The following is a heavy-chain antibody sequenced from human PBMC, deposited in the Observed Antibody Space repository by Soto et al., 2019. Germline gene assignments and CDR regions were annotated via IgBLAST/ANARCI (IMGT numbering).Heavy chain of an antibody. CDR2: ISYGGIT. D-gene: IGHD1-1*01. CDR3: ARHRRETGTYAQPLDY. Sequence: SETLSLTCTVSGGSSSSSIYYWGWVRHPPGKGLEWIGAISYGGITYHNPSLRSRVTISVDTSKSQFSLDLTSVTAADTAVYYCARHRRETGTYAQPLDYWGQGTLVTVSS. CDR1: GGSSSSSIYY. J-gene: IGHJ4*02. V-gene: IGHV4-39*01.